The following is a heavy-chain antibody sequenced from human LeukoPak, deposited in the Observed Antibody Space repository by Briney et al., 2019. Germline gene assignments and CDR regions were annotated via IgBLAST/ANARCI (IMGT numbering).Heavy chain of an antibody. V-gene: IGHV3-30-3*01. CDR1: GFTFSSYA. CDR3: ARDRGVFDWLGDAFDI. Sequence: PGGSLRLSCAASGFTFSSYAMHWVRQAPGKGLEWVAVISYDGSNKYYADSVKGRFTISRDNSKNTLYLQMNSLRAEDTAVYYCARDRGVFDWLGDAFDIWGQGTMVTVSS. D-gene: IGHD3-9*01. J-gene: IGHJ3*02. CDR2: ISYDGSNK.